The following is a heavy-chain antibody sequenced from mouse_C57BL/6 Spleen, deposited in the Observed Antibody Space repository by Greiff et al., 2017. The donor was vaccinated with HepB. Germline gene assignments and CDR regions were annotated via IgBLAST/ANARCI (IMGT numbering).Heavy chain of an antibody. CDR3: ARRTEAMDY. J-gene: IGHJ4*01. CDR2: INPSTGGT. Sequence: VQLQQSGPELVKPGASVKISCKASGYSFTGYYMNWVKQSPEKSLEWIGEINPSTGGTTYNQKFKAKATLTVDKSSSTAYMQLKGLTSEDSAVYYCARRTEAMDYWGQGTSVTVSS. CDR1: GYSFTGYY. V-gene: IGHV1-42*01.